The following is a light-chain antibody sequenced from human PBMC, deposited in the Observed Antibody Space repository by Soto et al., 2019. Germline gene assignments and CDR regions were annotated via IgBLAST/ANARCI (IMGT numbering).Light chain of an antibody. CDR3: QQRSKWPPLT. J-gene: IGKJ4*01. Sequence: EIVLTQSPATLSLSPGERATLSCRASQRVSSFLAWYQQKPGQAPRLLIYDASNRATGIPARFSGSRSGTDFTLTISSLEPEDFAVYYCQQRSKWPPLTFGGGTKVEIK. CDR1: QRVSSF. V-gene: IGKV3-11*01. CDR2: DAS.